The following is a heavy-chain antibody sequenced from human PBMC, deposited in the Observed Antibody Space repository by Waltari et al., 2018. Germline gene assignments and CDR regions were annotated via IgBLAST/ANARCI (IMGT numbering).Heavy chain of an antibody. V-gene: IGHV4-4*07. J-gene: IGHJ5*02. CDR3: ARRITESAPSRGGDNWFDR. CDR2: IHTSEST. D-gene: IGHD3-10*01. Sequence: QVQLQESGPGLVKPSETLSLTCTVSGGSISTYYWSWIRQSAGMGLEWIGRIHTSESTIYNPSLCSRLTTSVDTSQNQFSRTLGSVTAADTAMYYCARRITESAPSRGGDNWFDRWGQGTLVTVSS. CDR1: GGSISTYY.